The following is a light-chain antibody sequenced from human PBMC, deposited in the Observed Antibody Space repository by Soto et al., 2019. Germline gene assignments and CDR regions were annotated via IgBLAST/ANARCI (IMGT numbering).Light chain of an antibody. J-gene: IGKJ2*01. Sequence: EIVLTQSPGTLSLSPGERATLSCRASQSVTSTYLAWYQQKPGQGPRLLIYGASSRATGIPARFSGSGSGTDFTLTVSRLEPEDFAVYYCQHYGKSMYTFGQGTKLEIK. CDR2: GAS. CDR1: QSVTSTY. CDR3: QHYGKSMYT. V-gene: IGKV3-20*01.